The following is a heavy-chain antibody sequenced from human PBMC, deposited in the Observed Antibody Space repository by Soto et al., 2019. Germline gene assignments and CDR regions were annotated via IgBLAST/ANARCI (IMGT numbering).Heavy chain of an antibody. CDR1: GGSISSGGYY. CDR3: ARGRRYCTNGVCYIKSYYFDY. V-gene: IGHV4-39*07. D-gene: IGHD2-8*01. CDR2: INHSGST. J-gene: IGHJ4*02. Sequence: KTSETLSLTCTVSGGSISSGGYYWSWIRQPPGKGLEWIGEINHSGSTNYNPSLKSRVTISVDTSKNRFSLKLSSVTAADTAVYYCARGRRYCTNGVCYIKSYYFDYWGQGTLVTVSS.